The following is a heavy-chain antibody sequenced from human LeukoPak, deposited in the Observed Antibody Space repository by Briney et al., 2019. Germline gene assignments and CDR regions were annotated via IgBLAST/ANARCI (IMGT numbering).Heavy chain of an antibody. CDR1: GFIFSNYG. CDR2: IWYDGSYK. J-gene: IGHJ4*02. Sequence: GRSLRLSCAASGFIFSNYGMHWVRQAPGKGLYWVAVIWYDGSYKYYADSVKGRFTISRDNSKNTLYLQMNSLRAEDTAIYYCAKVVQYTASTGTGLDYWGQGTLVTVSS. V-gene: IGHV3-33*06. CDR3: AKVVQYTASTGTGLDY. D-gene: IGHD6-13*01.